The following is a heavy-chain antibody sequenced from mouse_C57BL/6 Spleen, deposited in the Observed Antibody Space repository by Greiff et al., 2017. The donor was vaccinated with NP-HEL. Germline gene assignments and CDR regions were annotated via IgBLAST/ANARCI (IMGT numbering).Heavy chain of an antibody. D-gene: IGHD1-1*02. J-gene: IGHJ4*01. CDR1: GYTFTSYW. CDR3: ARGGGRLSYYYAMDY. CDR2: IYPGSGST. Sequence: QVQLQQPGAELVKPGASVKMSCKASGYTFTSYWITWVKQRPGQGLEWIGDIYPGSGSTNYNEKFKSKATLTVDTSSSTAYMPLSSLTSEDSAVYYCARGGGRLSYYYAMDYWGQGASVTVS. V-gene: IGHV1-55*01.